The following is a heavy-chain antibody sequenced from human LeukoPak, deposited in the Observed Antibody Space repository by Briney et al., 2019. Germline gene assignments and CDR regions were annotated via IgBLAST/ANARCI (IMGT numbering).Heavy chain of an antibody. V-gene: IGHV3-23*01. J-gene: IGHJ2*01. CDR2: ISAPGGST. CDR3: AKGKGGDYLPLDL. Sequence: GGSLRLSCAASGFTFPTYAMTWVRQAPGKALEWVSSISAPGGSTYYAGSVKGRFTISRDNSKNTLFLQMNSLRADDTAVYYCAKGKGGDYLPLDLWGRGTLVTVSS. CDR1: GFTFPTYA. D-gene: IGHD2-21*02.